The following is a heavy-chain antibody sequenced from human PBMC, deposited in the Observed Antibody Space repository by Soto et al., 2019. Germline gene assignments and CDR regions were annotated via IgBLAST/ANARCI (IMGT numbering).Heavy chain of an antibody. Sequence: DXGPTLVNPTEPLTLTCSVSGFSLDDAIVGVSWIRQPPGRALEWLAHIFSNDEKSYSTSLYNRPTISKDTSKSQVVLTITNMGPVDTATYFCARIQDYVWGSYPYDVWGQGSLVTVSS. J-gene: IGHJ4*02. D-gene: IGHD3-16*02. V-gene: IGHV2-26*01. CDR2: IFSNDEK. CDR3: ARIQDYVWGSYPYDV. CDR1: GFSLDDAIVG.